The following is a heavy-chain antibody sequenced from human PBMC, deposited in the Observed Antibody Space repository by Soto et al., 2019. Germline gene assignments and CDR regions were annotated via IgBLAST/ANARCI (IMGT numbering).Heavy chain of an antibody. V-gene: IGHV3-30-3*01. CDR1: GFTFSHYA. J-gene: IGHJ4*02. Sequence: GGSLRLSCAASGFTFSHYAMHGVRQAPGKGLEWVAVTSYDESQKYYADSVRGRFTISRGNSKNTLYLQMNSLRADDTAVYYCAREVYDAIYFDYWGPGTLVTVSS. CDR2: TSYDESQK. CDR3: AREVYDAIYFDY. D-gene: IGHD5-12*01.